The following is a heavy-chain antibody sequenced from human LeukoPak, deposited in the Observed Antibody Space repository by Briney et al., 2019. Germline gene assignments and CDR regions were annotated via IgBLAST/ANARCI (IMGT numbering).Heavy chain of an antibody. CDR2: IKTDGNEK. CDR3: ARDGYSGSYYDY. J-gene: IGHJ4*02. D-gene: IGHD1-26*01. V-gene: IGHV3-7*04. Sequence: GGSLRLSCAASGFSFSRYWMSWVRQAPGKGLEWVANIKTDGNEKYYVDSVKGRFTISRDNAKNSLCLQMNSLRAEDTAVYYCARDGYSGSYYDYWGQGTLVTVSS. CDR1: GFSFSRYW.